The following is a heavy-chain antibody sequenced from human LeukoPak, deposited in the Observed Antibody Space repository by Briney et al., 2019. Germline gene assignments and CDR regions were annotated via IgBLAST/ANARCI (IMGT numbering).Heavy chain of an antibody. D-gene: IGHD6-19*01. CDR1: GFTFSSYG. Sequence: GGSLRLSCTASGFTFSSYGMCWVRQASGKGLEWVGRIRSKANSYATAYAASVKGRFTISRDDSKKMAYLQMNNLKTEDTAMYYCTRANGWDAFDIWGQGTMVTVSS. CDR2: IRSKANSYAT. J-gene: IGHJ3*02. V-gene: IGHV3-73*01. CDR3: TRANGWDAFDI.